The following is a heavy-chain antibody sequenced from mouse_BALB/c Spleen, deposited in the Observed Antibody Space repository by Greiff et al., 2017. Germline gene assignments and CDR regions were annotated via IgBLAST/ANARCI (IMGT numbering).Heavy chain of an antibody. CDR2: IWSDGST. V-gene: IGHV2-6-2*01. CDR3: ARHGGMITTMGLYAMDY. CDR1: GFSLTSYG. D-gene: IGHD2-4*01. Sequence: VHLVESGPDLVAPSQSLSITCTVSGFSLTSYGVHWVRQPPGKGLEWLVVIWSDGSTTYNSALKSRLSISKDNSKSQVFLKMNSLQTDDTAMYYCARHGGMITTMGLYAMDYWGQGTSVTVSS. J-gene: IGHJ4*01.